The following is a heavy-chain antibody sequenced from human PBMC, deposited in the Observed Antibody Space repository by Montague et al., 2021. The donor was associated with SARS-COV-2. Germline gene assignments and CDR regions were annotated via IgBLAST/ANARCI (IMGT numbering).Heavy chain of an antibody. D-gene: IGHD3-9*01. CDR1: GFSLSTSGMR. V-gene: IGHV2-70*04. CDR3: ARSYYDILTNYYDAFDI. CDR2: IDWDDDK. J-gene: IGHJ3*02. Sequence: ALVKPTQTLTLTCTLSGFSLSTSGMRASWIRQPPGKALEWLARIDWDDDKFYSTSLKTRLTISKDTSKNQVVLTMTNMDPVDTATYYCARSYYDILTNYYDAFDIWGQRTMVTVSS.